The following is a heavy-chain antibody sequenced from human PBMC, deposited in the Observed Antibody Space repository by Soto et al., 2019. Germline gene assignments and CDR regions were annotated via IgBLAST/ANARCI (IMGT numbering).Heavy chain of an antibody. CDR2: INHSGST. CDR1: GGSFSGYY. V-gene: IGHV4-34*01. CDR3: ARFNDGSGSYYFDY. J-gene: IGHJ4*02. D-gene: IGHD3-10*01. Sequence: XETLALPCAVYGGSFSGYYWSWIRQPPGKGLEWIGEINHSGSTNYNPSLKSRVTISVDTSKNQFSLKLSSVTAADTAVYYCARFNDGSGSYYFDYWSQGTLVTVSS.